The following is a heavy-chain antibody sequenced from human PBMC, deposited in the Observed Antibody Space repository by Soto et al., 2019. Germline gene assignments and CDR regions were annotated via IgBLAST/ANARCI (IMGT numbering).Heavy chain of an antibody. V-gene: IGHV3-30-3*01. D-gene: IGHD3-10*01. J-gene: IGHJ6*02. CDR3: ARDXXKXXXXXXRNMDV. CDR1: GFTFSSYA. Sequence: QEQLVESGGGVVQPGGSLRLSCTASGFTFSSYAIHWVRXXXXXXXXXXXVISYDGSHKYYADAVKGRFTISRDNSKNXXXXXXXXXXXXXXXXXYXARDXXKXXXXXXRNMDVWGQGTTVTVSS. CDR2: ISYDGSHK.